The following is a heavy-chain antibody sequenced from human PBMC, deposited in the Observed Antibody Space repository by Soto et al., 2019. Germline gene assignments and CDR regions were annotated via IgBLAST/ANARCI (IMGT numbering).Heavy chain of an antibody. D-gene: IGHD2-21*01. CDR3: ATTPKRSCGNPTCPASLQL. V-gene: IGHV1-18*01. CDR2: ISPFNVNT. Sequence: QIQPIQSGAEVKKPGASVKASCKGSGYTFTSYGITWVRQAPGQGLEWVGWISPFNVNTEYAQNVQGRVTLTTDTSTGTAYMELRSLTTDYPAVYFWATTPKRSCGNPTCPASLQLWGQGTRVTVSS. CDR1: GYTFTSYG. J-gene: IGHJ1*01.